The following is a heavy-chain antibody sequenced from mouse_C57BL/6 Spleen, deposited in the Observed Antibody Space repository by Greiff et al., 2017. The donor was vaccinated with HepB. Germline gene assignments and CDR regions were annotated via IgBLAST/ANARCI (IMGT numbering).Heavy chain of an antibody. V-gene: IGHV1-62-2*01. CDR1: GYTFTEYT. Sequence: QVQLQQSGAELVKPGASVKLSCKASGYTFTEYTIHWVKQRSGQGLEWIGWFYPGSGSIKYNEKFKDKATLTADKSSSTVYMELSRLTSEDSAVYFCARHEDTYYYGSIYWYFDVWGTGTTVTVSS. CDR2: FYPGSGSI. CDR3: ARHEDTYYYGSIYWYFDV. D-gene: IGHD1-1*01. J-gene: IGHJ1*03.